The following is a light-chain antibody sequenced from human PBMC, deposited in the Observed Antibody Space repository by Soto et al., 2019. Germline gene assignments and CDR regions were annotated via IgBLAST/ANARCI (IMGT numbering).Light chain of an antibody. J-gene: IGKJ4*01. CDR2: DAS. Sequence: DIQMTQSPSTLFASVGDRVTITCRASQSISSWLAWYQQKPGKAPKLLIYDASSLESGVPSRFSGSGSRTEFTLTISSLQPDDFATYSGQQYNSYSPTFGGGTKVEIK. CDR1: QSISSW. V-gene: IGKV1-5*01. CDR3: QQYNSYSPT.